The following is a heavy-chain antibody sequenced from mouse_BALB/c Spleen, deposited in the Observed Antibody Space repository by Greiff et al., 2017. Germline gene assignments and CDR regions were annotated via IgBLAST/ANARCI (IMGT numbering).Heavy chain of an antibody. V-gene: IGHV1S56*01. D-gene: IGHD4-1*01. CDR3: GTGTDFDY. J-gene: IGHJ2*01. CDR1: GYTFTSYY. CDR2: IYPGNVNT. Sequence: QGQLQQSGPELVKPGASVRISCKASGYTFTSYYIHWVKQRPGQGLEWIGWIYPGNVNTKYNEKFKGKATLTADKSSSTAYMQLSSLTSEDSAVYCCGTGTDFDYWGQGTTLTVSS.